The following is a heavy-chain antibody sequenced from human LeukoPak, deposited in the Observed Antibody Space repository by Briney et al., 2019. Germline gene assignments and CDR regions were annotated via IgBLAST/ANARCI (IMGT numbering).Heavy chain of an antibody. D-gene: IGHD6-19*01. J-gene: IGHJ4*02. CDR3: AKDIISYSSGWSYFDY. CDR2: ISWNSGSI. CDR1: GFTFDDYA. Sequence: PGGSLRLSCAASGFTFDDYAMHWVRQAPGKGLEWVSGISWNSGSIGYADSVKGRFTISRDNAKNSLYLQMNSLRAEDTALYYCAKDIISYSSGWSYFDYWGQGTLVTVSS. V-gene: IGHV3-9*01.